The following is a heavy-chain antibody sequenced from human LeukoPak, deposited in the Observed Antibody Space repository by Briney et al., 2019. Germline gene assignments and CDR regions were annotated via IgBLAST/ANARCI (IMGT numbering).Heavy chain of an antibody. J-gene: IGHJ4*02. V-gene: IGHV4-59*01. D-gene: IGHD6-19*01. CDR2: IYYSGST. Sequence: SETLSLTCTVSGGSISSYYWSWIRQPPGKGLEWIGYIYYSGSTNYNPSLKSRVTISVDTSKNQFSLKLSSVTAADTAVYYCARAGGGQWLDFDYWGQGTPVTVSS. CDR1: GGSISSYY. CDR3: ARAGGGQWLDFDY.